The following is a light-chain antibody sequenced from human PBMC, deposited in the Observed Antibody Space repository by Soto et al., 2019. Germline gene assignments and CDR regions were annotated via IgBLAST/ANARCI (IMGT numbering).Light chain of an antibody. CDR1: SSNIGAGYD. CDR2: GNS. CDR3: QSYDSSLSAVV. Sequence: QSVLTQPPSVSGAPGQRVTISCTGSSSNIGAGYDVQWYQQLPGTAPKLLIYGNSNRPSGVPDRFSGSKSGTSASLAITGLQAEDEADYYCQSYDSSLSAVVFGGGTKVTVL. J-gene: IGLJ2*01. V-gene: IGLV1-40*01.